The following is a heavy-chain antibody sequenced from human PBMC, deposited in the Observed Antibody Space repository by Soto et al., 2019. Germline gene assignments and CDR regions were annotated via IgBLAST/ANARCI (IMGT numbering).Heavy chain of an antibody. D-gene: IGHD6-19*01. CDR2: IDPSDSYT. V-gene: IGHV5-10-1*01. CDR1: GYSFTIYW. J-gene: IGHJ6*02. CDR3: ATGIAVAGENYYYYSGMDV. Sequence: PGESLKISCKGSGYSFTIYWISWVRQMPGKGLEWMGRIDPSDSYTNYSPSFQGHVTISADKSISTAYLQWSSLKASDTAMYYCATGIAVAGENYYYYSGMDVWGQGTTVTVS.